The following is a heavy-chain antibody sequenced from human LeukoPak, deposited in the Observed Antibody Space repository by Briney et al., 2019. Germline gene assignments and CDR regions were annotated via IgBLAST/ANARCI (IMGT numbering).Heavy chain of an antibody. CDR3: ARSQHSGSYLDDFDI. CDR2: TCYRSKWYN. Sequence: SQTLSLTCAISGDSVSSNSAAWNWITQSPSRGLEWLGRTCYRSKWYNDYALSVKSRITINPDTSKNQFSLQLNSVTPEDTAVYYCARSQHSGSYLDDFDIWGQGTMVTVSS. CDR1: GDSVSSNSAA. V-gene: IGHV6-1*01. D-gene: IGHD1-26*01. J-gene: IGHJ3*02.